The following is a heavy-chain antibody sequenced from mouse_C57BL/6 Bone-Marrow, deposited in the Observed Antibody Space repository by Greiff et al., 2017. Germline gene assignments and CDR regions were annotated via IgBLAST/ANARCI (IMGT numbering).Heavy chain of an antibody. D-gene: IGHD4-1*01. CDR3: ARGPWGFDY. Sequence: QVQLQQSGAELVKPGASVKMSCKASGYTFTSYWITWVKQRPGQGLEWIGDIYPGSGSTNYNEKFKSKATLTVDTSSSTAYMQLSSLTAEDSAGYYCARGPWGFDYWGQGTTLTVSS. CDR1: GYTFTSYW. V-gene: IGHV1-55*01. CDR2: IYPGSGST. J-gene: IGHJ2*01.